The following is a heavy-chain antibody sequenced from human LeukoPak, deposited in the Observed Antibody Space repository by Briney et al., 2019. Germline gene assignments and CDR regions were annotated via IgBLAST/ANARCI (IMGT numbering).Heavy chain of an antibody. CDR3: ARDESGIVPIWFDP. D-gene: IGHD6-6*01. CDR1: GDPISGYY. J-gene: IGHJ5*02. Sequence: SETLSLTCTVSGDPISGYYWNWIRQPAGKGLEWIGRMCSSGSTKYNPSLKSRVTKSLDTSSNQFSLRLSSVTAADTAVYYCARDESGIVPIWFDPWGQGTLVSVSS. CDR2: MCSSGST. V-gene: IGHV4-4*07.